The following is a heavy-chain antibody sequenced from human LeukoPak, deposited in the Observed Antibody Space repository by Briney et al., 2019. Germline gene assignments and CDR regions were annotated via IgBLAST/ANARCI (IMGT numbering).Heavy chain of an antibody. CDR3: AKDVIAAAGYWYFDL. CDR1: GFTFDDYA. V-gene: IGHV3-9*01. J-gene: IGHJ2*01. D-gene: IGHD6-13*01. Sequence: SLRLSCAASGFTFDDYAMHWVRQAPGKGLEWVSGISWNSGSIGYADSVKGRFTISRDNAKNSLYLQMNSLRAEDPALYYCAKDVIAAAGYWYFDLWGRGTLVTVSS. CDR2: ISWNSGSI.